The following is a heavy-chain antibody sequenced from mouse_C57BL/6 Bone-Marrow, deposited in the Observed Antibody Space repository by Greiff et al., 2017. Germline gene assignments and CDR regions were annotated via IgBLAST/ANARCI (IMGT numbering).Heavy chain of an antibody. Sequence: QVQLQQPGAELVKPGASVKMSCKASGYTFTSYWITWVKQRPGQGLEWIGDIYPGSGSTNYNEKFKSKATLTVDTSSSTAYMQLSSLTSEDSAVYYCASWSYYPHSMDYWGQGTSVTVSS. CDR2: IYPGSGST. CDR1: GYTFTSYW. J-gene: IGHJ4*01. D-gene: IGHD2-12*01. V-gene: IGHV1-55*01. CDR3: ASWSYYPHSMDY.